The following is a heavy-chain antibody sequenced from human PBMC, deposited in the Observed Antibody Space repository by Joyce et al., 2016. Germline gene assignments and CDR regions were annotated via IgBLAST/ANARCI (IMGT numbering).Heavy chain of an antibody. D-gene: IGHD2-8*01. CDR2: RSSSSSYI. CDR3: ARSSYTNGIFDY. J-gene: IGHJ4*02. CDR1: GFTFSGYS. V-gene: IGHV3-21*01. Sequence: EVQLVESGGGLVKPGGSLRLSCAASGFTFSGYSMSWVRQAPGKGLEWVSTRSSSSSYIKYTDSVKGRFTISRDNAKNALYLQMNSLRVEDTAVYYWARSSYTNGIFDYWGQGTLVTVSS.